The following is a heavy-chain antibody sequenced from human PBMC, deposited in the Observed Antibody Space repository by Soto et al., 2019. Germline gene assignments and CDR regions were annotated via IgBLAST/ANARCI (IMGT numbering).Heavy chain of an antibody. D-gene: IGHD5-12*01. CDR1: GGTFSSYT. J-gene: IGHJ5*02. CDR3: ARAVLRGYSGYDH. V-gene: IGHV1-69*02. Sequence: QVQLVQSGAEVKKPGSSVKVSCKASGGTFSSYTISWVRQAPGQGLEWMGRILPILGIANYAQKFQGRVTITADKSTSTAYMELSSLRSEDTAVYYCARAVLRGYSGYDHWGQGTLVTVSS. CDR2: ILPILGIA.